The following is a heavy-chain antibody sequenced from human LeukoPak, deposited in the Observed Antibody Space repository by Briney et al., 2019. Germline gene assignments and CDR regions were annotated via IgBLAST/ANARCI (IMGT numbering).Heavy chain of an antibody. D-gene: IGHD3-3*01. CDR2: IKGDGIST. Sequence: GGSLRLSCAASGFDFSSNWMHWVRHAPGQGLVWVSRIKGDGISTNYADTVKGRFTISRDIAKNTLYLQMNSLRAEDTGVYYCAKDHYWSIDYWGRGTLVTVSS. CDR3: AKDHYWSIDY. V-gene: IGHV3-74*01. J-gene: IGHJ4*02. CDR1: GFDFSSNW.